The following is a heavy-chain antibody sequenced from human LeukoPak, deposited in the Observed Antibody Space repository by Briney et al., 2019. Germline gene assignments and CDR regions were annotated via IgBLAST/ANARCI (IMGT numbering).Heavy chain of an antibody. CDR3: ARDRGSSGWYEFDY. D-gene: IGHD6-19*01. Sequence: GGSLRLSCAASGFTFSSHWMGWVRQAPGKGLEWVASIKPDGSEKYYVDSVKGRFTISRDSAKNSLYLQMNTLRAEDTAVYYCARDRGSSGWYEFDYWGQGTLVTVSS. CDR2: IKPDGSEK. CDR1: GFTFSSHW. J-gene: IGHJ4*02. V-gene: IGHV3-7*01.